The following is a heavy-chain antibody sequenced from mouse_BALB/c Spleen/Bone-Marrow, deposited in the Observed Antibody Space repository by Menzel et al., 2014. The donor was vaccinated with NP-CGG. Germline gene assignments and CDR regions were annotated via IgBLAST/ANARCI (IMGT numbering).Heavy chain of an antibody. J-gene: IGHJ1*01. CDR2: ISDGGSYT. CDR3: ARVVTTATLYWYFDV. D-gene: IGHD1-2*01. CDR1: GFTFSDYY. V-gene: IGHV5-4*02. Sequence: EVQMVESGGGLVKPGGSLKLSCAASGFTFSDYYMYWVRQTPEKRLEWVATISDGGSYTYYPDSVKGRFTISRDNAKNNLYLQMSRLKSEDTAMYYCARVVTTATLYWYFDVWGAGTTVTVSS.